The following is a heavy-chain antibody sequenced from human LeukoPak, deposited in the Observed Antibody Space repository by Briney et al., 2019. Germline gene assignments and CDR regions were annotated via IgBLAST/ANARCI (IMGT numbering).Heavy chain of an antibody. CDR3: ARDRSGRGRGIDY. V-gene: IGHV4-59*01. D-gene: IGHD5-24*01. CDR1: GGSISTYY. J-gene: IGHJ4*02. CDR2: IYYSGST. Sequence: SETLSLTCTVSGGSISTYYWSWIRQPPGKGLEWIGYIYYSGSTNYNPSLKSRVTISVDTSKNQFSLKLSSVTAADTAVYYCARDRSGRGRGIDYWGQGTLVTVSS.